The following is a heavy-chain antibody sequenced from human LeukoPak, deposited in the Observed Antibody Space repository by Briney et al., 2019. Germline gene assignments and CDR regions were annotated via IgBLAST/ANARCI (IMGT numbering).Heavy chain of an antibody. J-gene: IGHJ4*02. CDR1: GSTFSAYA. D-gene: IGHD5-18*01. V-gene: IGHV3-23*01. CDR2: ISGSGGST. Sequence: GGSLRLSCAVSGSTFSAYAMSWVRQAPGKGLEWVSAISGSGGSTYYADSVKGRFTISRDNSKNTLYLQMNSLRAEDTAVYYCAKMGIQLWLLSFDYWGQGTLVTVSS. CDR3: AKMGIQLWLLSFDY.